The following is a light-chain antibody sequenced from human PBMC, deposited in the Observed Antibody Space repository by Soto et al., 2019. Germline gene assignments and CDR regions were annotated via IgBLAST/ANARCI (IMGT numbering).Light chain of an antibody. Sequence: QSVLTQPASVSGSPGQSITISCTGTSSDVGGYNYVSWYQQHPGKALKLMIYDVTNRPSGVSNRFSGSKSGNTASLTISGLQAEDEADYYCSSYTGSNTLEVFGTGTKVTVL. CDR3: SSYTGSNTLEV. V-gene: IGLV2-14*03. J-gene: IGLJ1*01. CDR2: DVT. CDR1: SSDVGGYNY.